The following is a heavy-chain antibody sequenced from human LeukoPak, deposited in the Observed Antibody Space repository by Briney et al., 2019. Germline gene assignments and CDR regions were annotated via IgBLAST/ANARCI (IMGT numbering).Heavy chain of an antibody. D-gene: IGHD6-19*01. V-gene: IGHV1-8*02. Sequence: ASVKVSCKASGYTFTSYDINWVRQATGQGLEWMGWMNPNSGNTSYAQKFEGRVTMTRDTSTSTVYMELSSLRSEDTAVDYCARDPRSGWNAFDIWGQGTMVTVSS. CDR1: GYTFTSYD. J-gene: IGHJ3*02. CDR3: ARDPRSGWNAFDI. CDR2: MNPNSGNT.